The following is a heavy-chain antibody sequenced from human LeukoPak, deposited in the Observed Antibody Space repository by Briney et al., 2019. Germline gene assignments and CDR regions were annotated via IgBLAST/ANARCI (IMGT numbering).Heavy chain of an antibody. CDR1: GFTVSSNY. CDR3: ARHYYRSYYFDY. D-gene: IGHD1-26*01. Sequence: GGSLRLSCAASGFTVSSNYMSWVRQAPGKGLEWVSVIYSGGSTYYADSVKGRFTISRDNSKNTLYLQMNSLRAEDTAVYYCARHYYRSYYFDYWGQGTLVTVSS. V-gene: IGHV3-66*04. CDR2: IYSGGST. J-gene: IGHJ4*02.